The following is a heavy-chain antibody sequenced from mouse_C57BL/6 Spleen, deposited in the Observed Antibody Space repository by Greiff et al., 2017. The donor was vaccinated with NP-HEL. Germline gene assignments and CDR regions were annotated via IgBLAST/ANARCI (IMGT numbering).Heavy chain of an antibody. CDR2: ISSGGSYT. CDR1: GFTFSSYG. CDR3: ARRDYDAMDY. Sequence: EVKLMESGGDLVKPGGSLKLSCAASGFTFSSYGMSWVRQTPDTRLEWVATISSGGSYTYYPDSVKGRFTISRDNAKNTLYLQMSSLKSEDTAMYYCARRDYDAMDYWGQGTSVTVSS. J-gene: IGHJ4*01. V-gene: IGHV5-6*02.